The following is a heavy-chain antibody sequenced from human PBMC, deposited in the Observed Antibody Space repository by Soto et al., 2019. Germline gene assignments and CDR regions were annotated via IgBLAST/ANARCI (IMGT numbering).Heavy chain of an antibody. CDR1: GFTFSNYG. CDR3: AKDHVTTTVTTVGY. J-gene: IGHJ4*02. CDR2: ISYHGSDK. V-gene: IGHV3-30*18. D-gene: IGHD4-17*01. Sequence: QVQLVESGGGVVQPGRSLRLSCAASGFTFSNYGMHWVRQAPGKGLAWVAVISYHGSDKYYADSVKGPFTISRDNSKNTLYLQMDSLRAEDTAVYYCAKDHVTTTVTTVGYWGQGTLVTVSS.